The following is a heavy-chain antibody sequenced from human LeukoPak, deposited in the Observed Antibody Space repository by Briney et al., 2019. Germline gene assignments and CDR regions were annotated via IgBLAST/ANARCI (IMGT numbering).Heavy chain of an antibody. J-gene: IGHJ4*02. D-gene: IGHD4-17*01. CDR2: IIPIFGTA. CDR1: GGTFISYA. Sequence: SVTVSCTASGGTFISYAISWVRQAPEHGLEWMGGIIPIFGTANYAQKFQGRVTITADESTSTAYMELSSLRSEDTAVYYCARAKSTTVTLVFDYWGQGTLVTVFS. CDR3: ARAKSTTVTLVFDY. V-gene: IGHV1-69*13.